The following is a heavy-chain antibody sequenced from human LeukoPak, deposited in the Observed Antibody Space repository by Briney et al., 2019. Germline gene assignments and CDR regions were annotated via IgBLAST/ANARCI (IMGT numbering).Heavy chain of an antibody. V-gene: IGHV4-38-2*02. CDR3: VRDTGEDYGMNWFDP. J-gene: IGHJ5*02. Sequence: SETLSLTCTVSGYSISSGYYWGWIRQPPGKGLEWIGSIYHSGSTYYNPSLKSRVTISVDTSKNQFSLKLSSVTAADTAVYYCVRDTGEDYGMNWFDPWGRGTLVTVSS. D-gene: IGHD4-17*01. CDR1: GYSISSGYY. CDR2: IYHSGST.